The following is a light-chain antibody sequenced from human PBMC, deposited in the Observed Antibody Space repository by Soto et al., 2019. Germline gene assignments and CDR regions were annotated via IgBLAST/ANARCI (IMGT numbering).Light chain of an antibody. CDR3: QQYNNWPRT. V-gene: IGKV3-15*01. Sequence: EIVMTQSPATLSVSPGERATVSCRASQSVSSNLAWYQQKPGQAHRLLIYGASTRATGIPARFSGSGSGTEFTLTIGSLQSEDFAVYYCQQYNNWPRTFGQGTKLEIK. CDR1: QSVSSN. J-gene: IGKJ2*01. CDR2: GAS.